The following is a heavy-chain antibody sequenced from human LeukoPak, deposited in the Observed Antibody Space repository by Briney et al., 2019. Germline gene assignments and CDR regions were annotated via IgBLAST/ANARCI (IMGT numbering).Heavy chain of an antibody. CDR1: GFTFSSYG. CDR3: AKKGDCSSTSCRRYNYYYYGMDV. D-gene: IGHD2-2*01. J-gene: IGHJ6*04. CDR2: ISYDGSNK. Sequence: GGSLRLSCAASGFTFSSYGMHWGRQAPGQGLEWVAVISYDGSNKYYADSVKGRFTISRDDSKNTLYLQMNSLRAEDTAVYYCAKKGDCSSTSCRRYNYYYYGMDVWGKGTTVTVSS. V-gene: IGHV3-30*18.